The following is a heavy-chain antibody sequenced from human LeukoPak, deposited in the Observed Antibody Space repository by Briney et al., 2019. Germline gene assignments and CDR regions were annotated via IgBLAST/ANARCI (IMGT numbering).Heavy chain of an antibody. V-gene: IGHV1-24*01. CDR1: GYTFTGYY. CDR3: ATDISYSSGYYHPVH. CDR2: FDPEDGET. D-gene: IGHD3-22*01. J-gene: IGHJ4*02. Sequence: ASVKVSFKASGYTFTGYYMHWVRQAPGKGLEWMGGFDPEDGETIYAQKFQGRVTMTEDTSTDTAYMELSSLRSEDTAAYYCATDISYSSGYYHPVHWGQGTLVTVSS.